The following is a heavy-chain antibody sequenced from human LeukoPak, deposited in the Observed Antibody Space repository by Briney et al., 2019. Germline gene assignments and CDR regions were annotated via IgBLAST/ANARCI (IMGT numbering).Heavy chain of an antibody. V-gene: IGHV4-4*02. CDR3: ARCYDSSGYYCDY. D-gene: IGHD3-22*01. J-gene: IGHJ4*02. Sequence: TGTLSLTCAVSGGSISSSNWWSWARQPPGKGLEWIGEIYHSGSTNYNPSLKSRVTISVDKSKNQFSLKLSSVTAADTAVYYCARCYDSSGYYCDYWGQGTLVTVSS. CDR2: IYHSGST. CDR1: GGSISSSNW.